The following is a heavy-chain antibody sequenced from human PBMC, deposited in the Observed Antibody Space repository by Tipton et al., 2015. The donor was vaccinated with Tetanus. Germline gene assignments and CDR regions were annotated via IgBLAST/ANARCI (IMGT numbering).Heavy chain of an antibody. Sequence: TLSLTCTVSGVSISSGDYCWSWIRQPPGKGLEWIGYIYYSGNSYYNPSLKSRVTISIDTSKNQFSLKLSSVTAADTAVYYCARERLDWGTNDALNIWGQGTMVTVSS. J-gene: IGHJ3*02. D-gene: IGHD7-27*01. V-gene: IGHV4-30-4*08. CDR2: IYYSGNS. CDR1: GVSISSGDYC. CDR3: ARERLDWGTNDALNI.